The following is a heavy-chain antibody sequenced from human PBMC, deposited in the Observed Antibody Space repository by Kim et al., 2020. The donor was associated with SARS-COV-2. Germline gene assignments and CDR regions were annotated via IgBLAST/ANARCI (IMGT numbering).Heavy chain of an antibody. CDR1: GFTFSSYG. J-gene: IGHJ4*02. CDR3: ARLGSGGY. V-gene: IGHV3-33*05. Sequence: GGSLRLSCAASGFTFSSYGMHWVRQAPGKGLEWVAVISYDGSNKYYADSVKGRFTISRDNSKNTLYLQINSLRAEDTAVYYCARLGSGGYWGQGTLVTVS. D-gene: IGHD3-16*01. CDR2: ISYDGSNK.